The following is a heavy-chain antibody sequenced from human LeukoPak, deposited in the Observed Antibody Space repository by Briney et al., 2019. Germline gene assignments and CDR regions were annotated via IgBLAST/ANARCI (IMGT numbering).Heavy chain of an antibody. J-gene: IGHJ6*02. CDR2: INPSGGST. V-gene: IGHV1-46*01. CDR3: ARDPHLTVAELYYYGMDV. D-gene: IGHD4-17*01. CDR1: GYTFTSYY. Sequence: ASVKVSCKASGYTFTSYYMHWVRQAPGQGLEWMGMINPSGGSTTYAQKFQDRITMTRDTSTSTVYMDLSSLRSEDTAAYYCARDPHLTVAELYYYGMDVWGQGTTVTVSS.